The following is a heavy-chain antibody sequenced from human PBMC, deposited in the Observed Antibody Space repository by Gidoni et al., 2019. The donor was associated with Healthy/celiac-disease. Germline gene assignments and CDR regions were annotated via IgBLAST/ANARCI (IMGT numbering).Heavy chain of an antibody. V-gene: IGHV1-46*01. D-gene: IGHD2-2*03. CDR1: GYPFTSFY. CDR3: AREGLAIVLVPTNWFDP. J-gene: IGHJ5*02. CDR2: INPSGGST. Sequence: QVQLVQSGAVVKKHGASVKVFCKAYGYPFTSFYMHWVRQAPGQGLELMGIINPSGGSTSYAQKFQVRVTMTMDTSTSTVYMELSILRSEDTAVDYCAREGLAIVLVPTNWFDPWGQGTLVTVSS.